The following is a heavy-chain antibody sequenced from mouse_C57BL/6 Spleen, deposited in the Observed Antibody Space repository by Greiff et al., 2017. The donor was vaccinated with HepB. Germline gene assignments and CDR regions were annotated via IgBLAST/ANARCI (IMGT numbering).Heavy chain of an antibody. Sequence: QVQLQQPGAELVLPGASVKLSCKASGYTFTSYWMHWVKQRPGHGLEWIGEIDPSDSYTNYNQKFKGKSTLTVDKSASTAYMQLSSLTSEDSAVYYGAIMSAVVTTPSYFDYWGQGTTLTVSS. D-gene: IGHD1-1*01. CDR1: GYTFTSYW. J-gene: IGHJ2*01. V-gene: IGHV1-69*01. CDR3: AIMSAVVTTPSYFDY. CDR2: IDPSDSYT.